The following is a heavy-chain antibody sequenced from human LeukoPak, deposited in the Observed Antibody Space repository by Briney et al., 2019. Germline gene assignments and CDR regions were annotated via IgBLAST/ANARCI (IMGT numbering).Heavy chain of an antibody. D-gene: IGHD3-22*01. V-gene: IGHV3-23*01. CDR3: AKLADTMIVVVIKFDY. Sequence: PGGSLRLSCAASGFTFSSYAMSWVRQAPGKGLEWVAAISGSGGSTYYADSVKGRFTISRDNSKNTLYLQMNSLRAEDTAVYYCAKLADTMIVVVIKFDYWGQGTLVTVSS. CDR2: ISGSGGST. CDR1: GFTFSSYA. J-gene: IGHJ4*02.